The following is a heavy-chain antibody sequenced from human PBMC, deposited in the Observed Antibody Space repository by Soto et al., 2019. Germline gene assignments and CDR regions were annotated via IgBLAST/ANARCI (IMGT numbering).Heavy chain of an antibody. Sequence: EVQLVESGGGLVQPGGSLKLSCGASGFTFSGSYMHWVRQASGKGLEWVGRIRTRTNNYATSYAASVKGRFTIARDDSKNTEYLKMNSLKTEDTAVYYCTRHYRAGDGYNPFDYWGQGTLVTVSS. CDR3: TRHYRAGDGYNPFDY. V-gene: IGHV3-73*02. J-gene: IGHJ4*02. D-gene: IGHD3-16*02. CDR2: IRTRTNNYAT. CDR1: GFTFSGSY.